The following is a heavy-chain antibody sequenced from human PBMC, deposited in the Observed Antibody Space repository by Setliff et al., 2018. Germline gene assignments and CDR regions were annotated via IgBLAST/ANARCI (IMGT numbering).Heavy chain of an antibody. J-gene: IGHJ5*02. V-gene: IGHV1-2*06. CDR2: VNPKNGGI. Sequence: GASVKVSCKASGYSFIDYYIHWVRQAPGQGPEWMGRVNPKNGGILYSQKFEGRVTMTRDTSINTAYMELSRLTCDDTAVYYCARATRDSDGWYYEYRWFDPWGQGTLVTVSS. CDR1: GYSFIDYY. CDR3: ARATRDSDGWYYEYRWFDP. D-gene: IGHD6-19*01.